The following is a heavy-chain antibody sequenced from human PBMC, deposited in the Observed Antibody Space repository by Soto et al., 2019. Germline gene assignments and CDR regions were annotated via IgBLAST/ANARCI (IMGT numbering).Heavy chain of an antibody. CDR1: GFTFSSYG. D-gene: IGHD3-22*01. J-gene: IGHJ4*02. CDR2: ISYDGSNK. V-gene: IGHV3-30*18. Sequence: QVQLVESGGGVVQPGRSLRLSCAASGFTFSSYGMHWVRQAPGKGLEWVAVISYDGSNKYYADSVKGRFTISRDNSKNTLYLQMNSLRAEDTAVYYCAKLYDSSGYPTVWGQGTLVTVSS. CDR3: AKLYDSSGYPTV.